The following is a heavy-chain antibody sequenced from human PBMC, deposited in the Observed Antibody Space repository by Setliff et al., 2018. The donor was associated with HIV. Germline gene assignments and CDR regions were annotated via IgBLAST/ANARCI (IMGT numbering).Heavy chain of an antibody. Sequence: GASMKVSCKASGYTFTSYYIHWVRQAPGQGLEWMGVIHPSGGSTSYAQSFQDRVTMTRDTSTSTVYMELSSLRSEDTAVYYCARVRYCSGGSCYGGEYWFDPWGQGTLVTVSS. CDR2: IHPSGGST. D-gene: IGHD2-15*01. CDR3: ARVRYCSGGSCYGGEYWFDP. V-gene: IGHV1-46*01. CDR1: GYTFTSYY. J-gene: IGHJ5*02.